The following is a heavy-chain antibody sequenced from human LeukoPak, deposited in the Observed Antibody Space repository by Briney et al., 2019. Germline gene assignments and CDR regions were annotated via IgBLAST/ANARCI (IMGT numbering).Heavy chain of an antibody. CDR2: IYSGGST. J-gene: IGHJ5*02. Sequence: GGSLRLSCAASGFIVSGDYMTWVRQAPGKGLEWVSVIYSGGSTYYAGSVKGRFTISRDKSKNTLYLQMNSLRGEDTAVYYCARYFQPGTSNWFDPWGQGTLVTVSS. V-gene: IGHV3-66*01. CDR1: GFIVSGDY. D-gene: IGHD3-10*01. CDR3: ARYFQPGTSNWFDP.